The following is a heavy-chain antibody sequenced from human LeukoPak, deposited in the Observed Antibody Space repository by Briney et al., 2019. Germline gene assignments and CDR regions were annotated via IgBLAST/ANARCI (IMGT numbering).Heavy chain of an antibody. Sequence: SETLSLTCTVSGGSISSSSYYWGWIRQPPGKGLEWIGSIYYSGSTYYNPSLKSRVTISVDTSKNQFSLKLSSVTAADTAVYYCARASPFGDLFWGQGTLVTVSS. CDR3: ARASPFGDLF. CDR2: IYYSGST. CDR1: GGSISSSSYY. D-gene: IGHD3-10*01. J-gene: IGHJ1*01. V-gene: IGHV4-39*07.